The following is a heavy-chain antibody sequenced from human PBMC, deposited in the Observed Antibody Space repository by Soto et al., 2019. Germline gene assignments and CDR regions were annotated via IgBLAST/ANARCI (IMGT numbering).Heavy chain of an antibody. CDR3: ARLRLKRNWFDP. Sequence: ASVKGSCKASGYTFTSYAMHWVRQAPGQRLEWMGWVNAGNGNTKYSQKFQGRVTITRDTSASTAYMELSSLRSEDTAVYYCARLRLKRNWFDPWGQGTLVTVSS. CDR2: VNAGNGNT. D-gene: IGHD6-19*01. CDR1: GYTFTSYA. J-gene: IGHJ5*02. V-gene: IGHV1-3*01.